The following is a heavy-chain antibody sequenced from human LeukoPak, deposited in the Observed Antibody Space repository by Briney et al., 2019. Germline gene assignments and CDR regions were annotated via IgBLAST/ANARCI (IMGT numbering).Heavy chain of an antibody. D-gene: IGHD5-24*01. CDR2: INHSRST. Sequence: SETLSLTCAVYGGSFSPYYWSWIRQSPDKGLEWIGEINHSRSTNYNPSLKSRVTISVDTSKNQFSLKLSSVTAADTAVYYCARHRSGWLQSSFDYWGQGTLVTVSS. J-gene: IGHJ4*02. CDR1: GGSFSPYY. CDR3: ARHRSGWLQSSFDY. V-gene: IGHV4-34*01.